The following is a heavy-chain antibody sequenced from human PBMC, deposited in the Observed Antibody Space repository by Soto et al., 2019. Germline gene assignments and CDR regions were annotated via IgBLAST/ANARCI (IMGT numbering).Heavy chain of an antibody. D-gene: IGHD2-15*01. CDR1: GFTFSSYS. V-gene: IGHV3-21*01. Sequence: LRLSCAASGFTFSSYSMNWVRQAPGKGLEWVSSISSSSSYIYYADSVKGRFTISRDNAKNSLYLQMNSLRAEDTAVYYCARLGGYCSGGSCPYGMDVWGQGTTVTVSS. CDR3: ARLGGYCSGGSCPYGMDV. J-gene: IGHJ6*02. CDR2: ISSSSSYI.